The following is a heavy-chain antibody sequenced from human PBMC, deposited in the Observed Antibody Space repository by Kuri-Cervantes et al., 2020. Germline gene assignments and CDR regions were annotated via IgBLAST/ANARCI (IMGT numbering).Heavy chain of an antibody. V-gene: IGHV3-74*01. Sequence: ETLSLTCAASGFTFSSYWMHWVRQAPGKGLVWVSRINSDGSSTSYADSVKGRFTISRDNANNSLFLQMNSLRADDTAVYYCARDVTSFGVVTRYFDFWGQGTLVTVSS. CDR3: ARDVTSFGVVTRYFDF. CDR1: GFTFSSYW. CDR2: INSDGSST. J-gene: IGHJ4*02. D-gene: IGHD3-3*01.